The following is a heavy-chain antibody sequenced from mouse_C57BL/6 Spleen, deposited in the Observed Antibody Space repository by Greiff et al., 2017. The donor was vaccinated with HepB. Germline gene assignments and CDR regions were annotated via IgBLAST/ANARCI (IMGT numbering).Heavy chain of an antibody. CDR2: IYPSDSET. CDR1: GYTFTSYW. CDR3: AREGYGSSPY. J-gene: IGHJ2*01. V-gene: IGHV1-61*01. Sequence: QVQLQQPGAELVRPGSSVKLSCKASGYTFTSYWMDWVKQRPGQGLEWIGNIYPSDSETHYNQKFKDKATLTVDKSSSTAYMQLSSLTSEDSAVYYCAREGYGSSPYWGQGTTLTVSS. D-gene: IGHD1-1*01.